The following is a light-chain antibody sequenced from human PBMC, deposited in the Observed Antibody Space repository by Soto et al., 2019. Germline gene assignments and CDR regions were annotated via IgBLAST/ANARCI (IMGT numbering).Light chain of an antibody. J-gene: IGKJ1*01. CDR1: QSVSSSY. CDR2: GAS. CDR3: QQYGSSPTT. V-gene: IGKV3-20*01. Sequence: EIVLKQSPGTLSLSPGERATLSCRASQSVSSSYLAWYQQKPGQAPRLLIYGASSRATGIPDRFSGSGSGTDFTLTISRLESEDFAVYYCQQYGSSPTTFGQGTKVEIK.